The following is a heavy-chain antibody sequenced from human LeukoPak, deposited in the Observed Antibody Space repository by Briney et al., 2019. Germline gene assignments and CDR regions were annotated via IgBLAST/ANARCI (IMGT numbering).Heavy chain of an antibody. CDR3: ARDGYFDWLLHYYYYGMDV. V-gene: IGHV4-59*12. Sequence: SETLSLTCTVSGGSISSYYWSWIRQPPGKGLEWIGYIYYSGSTNYNPSLKSRVTMSVDTSKNQFSLKLSSVTAADTAVYYCARDGYFDWLLHYYYYGMDVWGQGTTVTVSS. CDR1: GGSISSYY. J-gene: IGHJ6*02. D-gene: IGHD3-9*01. CDR2: IYYSGST.